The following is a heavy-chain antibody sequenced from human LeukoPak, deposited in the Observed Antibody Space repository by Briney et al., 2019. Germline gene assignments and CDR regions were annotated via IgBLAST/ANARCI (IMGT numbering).Heavy chain of an antibody. Sequence: PGGSLRLTCAASGLSFSNYAMSWVRQAPGKGLEWVSGISGSGGSTYYADSVKGRFTISRDNAKNSLYLQMNSLRAEDTAVYYCARSRMLGSWYRGLDYWGQGTLVTVSS. CDR2: ISGSGGST. CDR1: GLSFSNYA. J-gene: IGHJ4*02. D-gene: IGHD6-13*01. CDR3: ARSRMLGSWYRGLDY. V-gene: IGHV3-23*01.